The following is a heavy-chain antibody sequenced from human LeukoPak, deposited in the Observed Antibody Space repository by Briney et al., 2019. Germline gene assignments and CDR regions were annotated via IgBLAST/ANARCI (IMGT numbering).Heavy chain of an antibody. CDR3: ASHYGDYSNWFDP. CDR1: GGTFSSYA. CDR2: IIPIFGTA. Sequence: ASVKFSCKASGGTFSSYAISWVRQAPGQGLEWMGGIIPIFGTANYAQKFQGRVTITADESTSTAYMGLSSLRSEDTAVYYCASHYGDYSNWFDPWGQGTLVTVSS. J-gene: IGHJ5*02. V-gene: IGHV1-69*13. D-gene: IGHD4-17*01.